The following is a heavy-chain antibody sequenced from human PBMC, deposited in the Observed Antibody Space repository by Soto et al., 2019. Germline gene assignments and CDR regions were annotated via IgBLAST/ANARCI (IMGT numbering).Heavy chain of an antibody. CDR2: IDYSGST. D-gene: IGHD3-16*01. V-gene: IGHV4-39*01. Sequence: QLQLQESGPGLVKPSETLSLTCTVSGGSISSSSYYWGWIRQPPGKGLEWIGSIDYSGSTYYNPSPTSRVTISVDTXXXXXXLKLSSXTAAXXXXXXXAXHPHXLRGXXXXXRLSWFDPWGQGTLVTVSS. CDR1: GGSISSSSYY. CDR3: AXHPHXLRGXXXXXRLSWFDP. J-gene: IGHJ5*02.